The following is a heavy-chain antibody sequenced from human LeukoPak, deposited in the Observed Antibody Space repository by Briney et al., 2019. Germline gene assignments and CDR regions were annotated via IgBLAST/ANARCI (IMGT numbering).Heavy chain of an antibody. V-gene: IGHV3-48*04. D-gene: IGHD3-22*01. CDR2: ISSSGSTI. J-gene: IGHJ6*03. CDR3: ARDYYDSSGYYHYYMDV. CDR1: GFGFSIYS. Sequence: PGGSLRLSCAASGFGFSIYSMTWVRQAPGKGLEWVSYISSSGSTIYYADSVKGRFTISRDNAKNSLYLQMNSLRAEDTAVYYCARDYYDSSGYYHYYMDVWGKGTTVTVSS.